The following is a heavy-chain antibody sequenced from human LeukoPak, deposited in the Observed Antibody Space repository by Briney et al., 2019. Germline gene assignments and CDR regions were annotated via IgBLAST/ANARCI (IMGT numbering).Heavy chain of an antibody. Sequence: VASVTVSCKASGGTFSSYAISWVRQAPGQGLEWMGGIIPIFGTANYAQMFQGRVTITADESTSTAYMELSSLRSEDTAVYYCARARTYYDILTGYVPGRDAFDIWGQGTMVTVSS. CDR1: GGTFSSYA. CDR2: IIPIFGTA. D-gene: IGHD3-9*01. V-gene: IGHV1-69*13. J-gene: IGHJ3*02. CDR3: ARARTYYDILTGYVPGRDAFDI.